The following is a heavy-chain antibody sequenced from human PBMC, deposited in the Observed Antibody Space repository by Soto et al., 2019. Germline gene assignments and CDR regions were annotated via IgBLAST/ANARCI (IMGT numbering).Heavy chain of an antibody. J-gene: IGHJ4*02. D-gene: IGHD1-1*01. V-gene: IGHV3-30*03. CDR1: GFTFSTYG. CDR3: XXXVYNWXXXXFDY. Sequence: QVQLVESGGGVVQPGRSLRLSCAASGFTFSTYGMHWVRQAPGKGLEGVAVISYDGNNKYYADSVKGRFTISRDNYKXXXXXXXXXXXXXXXXXXXXXXXVYNWXXXXFDYWGQGTLVTVSS. CDR2: ISYDGNNK.